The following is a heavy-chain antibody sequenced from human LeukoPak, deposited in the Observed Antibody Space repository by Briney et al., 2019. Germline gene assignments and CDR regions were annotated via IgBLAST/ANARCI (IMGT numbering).Heavy chain of an antibody. CDR1: GGSFSGYY. D-gene: IGHD3-22*01. J-gene: IGHJ6*03. V-gene: IGHV4-34*01. CDR2: INHSGGT. CDR3: ARLKDSSGYLYYYYYMDV. Sequence: SETLSLTCAVYGGSFSGYYWSWTRQPPGKGLEWIGEINHSGGTNYNPSLKSRVTISVDTSKNQFSLKLSSVTAADTAVYYCARLKDSSGYLYYYYYMDVWDKGTTVTVSS.